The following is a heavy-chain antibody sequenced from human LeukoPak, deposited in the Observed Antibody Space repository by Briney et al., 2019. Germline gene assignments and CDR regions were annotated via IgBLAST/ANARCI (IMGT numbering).Heavy chain of an antibody. V-gene: IGHV1-69*13. CDR2: IIPFFGST. Sequence: SVKVSCKASGGTFSSYAVSWVRQAPGQGLEWMGGIIPFFGSTNYAQKFQGRVTIIADESTSTAYMELSSLRSEDTAVYYCAMGPRKLYYYDSSDYYYFDYWGQGTLVTVSS. D-gene: IGHD3-22*01. CDR3: AMGPRKLYYYDSSDYYYFDY. CDR1: GGTFSSYA. J-gene: IGHJ4*02.